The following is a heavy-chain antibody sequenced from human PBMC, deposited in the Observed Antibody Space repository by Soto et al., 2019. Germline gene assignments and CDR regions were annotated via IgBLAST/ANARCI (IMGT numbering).Heavy chain of an antibody. V-gene: IGHV3-23*01. J-gene: IGHJ1*01. D-gene: IGHD6-13*01. CDR1: GFTFSSYA. CDR3: AKDDSSSWYVSEYFQH. Sequence: PGGSLRLSCAASGFTFSSYAMSWVRQAPGKGLEWVSAISGSGGSTYYADSVKGRFTISRDNSKNTLYLQMNSLRAEDTAVYYCAKDDSSSWYVSEYFQHWGQGTLVTVSS. CDR2: ISGSGGST.